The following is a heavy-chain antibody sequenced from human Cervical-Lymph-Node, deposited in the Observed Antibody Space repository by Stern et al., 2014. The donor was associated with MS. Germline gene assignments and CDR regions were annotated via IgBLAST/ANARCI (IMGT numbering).Heavy chain of an antibody. D-gene: IGHD3-10*01. Sequence: ITLKESGPTLVKPTQTLTLTCTFSGFSLSTHGVGVGWIRQPPGKTLQWLALIYWDDDKRYSSSLKSSLTITKDTSKNQVVLTMTNMDPVDTATYYCAHTLITLDRGVPFDYWGQGTLVTVSS. J-gene: IGHJ4*02. CDR1: GFSLSTHGVG. CDR2: IYWDDDK. V-gene: IGHV2-5*02. CDR3: AHTLITLDRGVPFDY.